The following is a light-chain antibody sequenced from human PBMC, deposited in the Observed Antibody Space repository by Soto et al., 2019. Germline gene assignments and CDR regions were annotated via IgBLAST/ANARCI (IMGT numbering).Light chain of an antibody. CDR1: QSIVSS. J-gene: IGKJ5*01. CDR3: QQYNSYSIA. CDR2: DTS. Sequence: DIQMSQSPSSLSASVGDRVTITCLGSQSIVSSFAFYQQKSGNAPDLLIYDTSTLQSGVPSRFSGSGSGTDFTLTISSLQPDDFATYYCQQYNSYSIAFGQGTRLEIK. V-gene: IGKV1-5*01.